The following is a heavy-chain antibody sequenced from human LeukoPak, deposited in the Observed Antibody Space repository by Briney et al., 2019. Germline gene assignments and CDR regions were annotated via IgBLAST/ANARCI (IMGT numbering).Heavy chain of an antibody. CDR1: GFTFSSYA. CDR2: IKQDGSEK. D-gene: IGHD4-23*01. J-gene: IGHJ4*02. CDR3: ARTEGGRWSYYFDY. Sequence: GGSLRLSCAASGFTFSSYAMHWVRQAPGKGLEWVANIKQDGSEKYYVDSVKGRFTISRDNAKNSLYLQMNSLRAEDTAVYYCARTEGGRWSYYFDYWGQGTLVTVSS. V-gene: IGHV3-7*01.